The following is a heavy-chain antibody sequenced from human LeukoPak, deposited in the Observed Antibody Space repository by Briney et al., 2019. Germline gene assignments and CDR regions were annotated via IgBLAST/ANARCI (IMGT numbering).Heavy chain of an antibody. CDR1: GFTVSSNY. V-gene: IGHV3-9*01. CDR2: ISWNSGSI. Sequence: GGSLRLSCAASGFTVSSNYMSWVRQAPGKGLEWVSGISWNSGSIGYADSVKGRFTISRDNAKNSLYLQMNSLRAEDTALYYCAKGALSGSYFGIAFDIWGQGTMVTVSS. J-gene: IGHJ3*02. D-gene: IGHD1-26*01. CDR3: AKGALSGSYFGIAFDI.